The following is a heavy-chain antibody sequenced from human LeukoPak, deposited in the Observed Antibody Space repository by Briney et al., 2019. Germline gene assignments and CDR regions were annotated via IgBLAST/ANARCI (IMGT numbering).Heavy chain of an antibody. J-gene: IGHJ4*02. CDR3: ARLWFGSFDY. CDR2: IKQDGSEK. V-gene: IGHV3-7*03. D-gene: IGHD3-10*01. CDR1: GFTFSSYW. Sequence: GGSLRLSCAASGFTFSSYWTSWVRQAPGKGLEWVANIKQDGSEKYYVDSVKGRFTISRDNAKNSLYLQMNSLRAEDTAVYYCARLWFGSFDYWGQGTLVTVSS.